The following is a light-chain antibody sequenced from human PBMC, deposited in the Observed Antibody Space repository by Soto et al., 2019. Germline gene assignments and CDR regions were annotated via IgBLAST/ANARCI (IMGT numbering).Light chain of an antibody. CDR2: EVN. Sequence: QSALTQPASVSGSPGQSITISCTGTSSDVGGYDYVSWYQLHPGKAPKLMVFEVNNRPSGVSYRFSGSKSGNTASLTIFGLQAEDDADYFCRSYSISTAYLFGTGTKVTVL. V-gene: IGLV2-14*01. CDR1: SSDVGGYDY. J-gene: IGLJ1*01. CDR3: RSYSISTAYL.